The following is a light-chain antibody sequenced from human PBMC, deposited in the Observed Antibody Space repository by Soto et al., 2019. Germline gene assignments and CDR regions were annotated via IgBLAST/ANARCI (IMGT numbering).Light chain of an antibody. Sequence: DIQMTQSPSSVSASVGDRVTITCRASQGISSWLGWYQQKPGQAPKLLIFAASSLQSGVPPRFSGSESGTEFTLTISSLQHEDVETYYCQQASSFPLTLGGGTKVDIK. CDR3: QQASSFPLT. CDR2: AAS. V-gene: IGKV1-12*01. J-gene: IGKJ4*01. CDR1: QGISSW.